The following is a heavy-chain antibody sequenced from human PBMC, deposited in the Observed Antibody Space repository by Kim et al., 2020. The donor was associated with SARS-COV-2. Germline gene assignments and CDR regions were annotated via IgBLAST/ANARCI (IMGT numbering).Heavy chain of an antibody. D-gene: IGHD3-10*01. CDR3: AKDPPGGLYFYFDL. J-gene: IGHJ2*01. CDR2: LSTSGDSL. CDR1: GFTFSNYA. V-gene: IGHV3-23*01. Sequence: GGSLRLSCAASGFTFSNYAMSWVRQAPGKGLEWVSTLSTSGDSLYYADFVKGRFTISRDNSKNTVYLQMNSLRAEDTAVYYCAKDPPGGLYFYFDLWGRGTLVTVSS.